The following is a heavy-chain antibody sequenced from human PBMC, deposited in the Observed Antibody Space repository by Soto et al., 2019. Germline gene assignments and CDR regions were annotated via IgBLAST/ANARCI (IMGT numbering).Heavy chain of an antibody. V-gene: IGHV1-8*01. D-gene: IGHD3-10*01. J-gene: IGHJ5*02. CDR1: GYTFTSYD. CDR2: INPNSGNT. Sequence: QVQLVQSGAEVKKPGASVKVSCKASGYTFTSYDINWVRQATGQGLEWMGWINPNSGNTGYAQKFQGRVTMTRNTSISTAYMELSSLRSEDTAVYYCARGRDYGSGSYIPYNWFDPWGQGTLVTVSS. CDR3: ARGRDYGSGSYIPYNWFDP.